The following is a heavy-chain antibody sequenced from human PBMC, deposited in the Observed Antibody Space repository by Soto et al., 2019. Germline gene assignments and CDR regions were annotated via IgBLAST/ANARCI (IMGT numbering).Heavy chain of an antibody. J-gene: IGHJ4*02. CDR2: ISYDGSNK. D-gene: IGHD3-16*02. CDR1: GFTFSSYG. Sequence: GGSLRLSCAASGFTFSSYGMHWVRQAPGKGLEWVAVISYDGSNKYYADSVKGRFTISRDNSKNTLYLQMNSLRAEDTAVYYCAKDHFPHTYYDYIWGSYLPFYDYWGQGTLVTVSS. CDR3: AKDHFPHTYYDYIWGSYLPFYDY. V-gene: IGHV3-30*18.